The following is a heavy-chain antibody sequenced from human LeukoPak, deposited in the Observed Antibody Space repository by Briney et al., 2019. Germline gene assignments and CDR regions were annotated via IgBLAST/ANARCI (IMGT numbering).Heavy chain of an antibody. J-gene: IGHJ4*02. Sequence: GRSLRLSCAASGFTFSSYAMHWVRQAPGKGLEWVAVISYDGSNKYYADSVKGRFTTSRDNSKNTLYLQMNSLRAEDTAVYYCARDPPGYWGQGTLVTVSS. V-gene: IGHV3-30-3*01. CDR2: ISYDGSNK. CDR3: ARDPPGY. CDR1: GFTFSSYA.